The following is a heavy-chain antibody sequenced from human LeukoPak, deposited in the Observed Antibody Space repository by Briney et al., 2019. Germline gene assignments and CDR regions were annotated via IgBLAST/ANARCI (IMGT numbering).Heavy chain of an antibody. CDR1: GGSFSGYY. Sequence: SETLSLTCAVYGGSFSGYYWSWIRQPPGKGLEWIGEINHSGSTNYNPSLKSRVTISVDTSKNQFSLKLSSVTAADTAVYYCARGAATAMVVLVAYWGQGTLVTVSS. J-gene: IGHJ4*02. D-gene: IGHD5-18*01. CDR3: ARGAATAMVVLVAY. CDR2: INHSGST. V-gene: IGHV4-34*01.